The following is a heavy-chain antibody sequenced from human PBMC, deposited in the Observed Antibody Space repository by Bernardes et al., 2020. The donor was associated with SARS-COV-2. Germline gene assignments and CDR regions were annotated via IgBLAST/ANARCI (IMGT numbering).Heavy chain of an antibody. CDR3: ARDSPGGYYDSSGKYYYYYYGMDV. V-gene: IGHV4-30-4*01. J-gene: IGHJ6*02. Sequence: SETLSLTCTVSGGSISSGDYYWSWIRQPPGKGLEWIGYIYYSGSTYYNPSLKSRVTIPVDTSKNQFSLKLSSVTAADTAVYYCARDSPGGYYDSSGKYYYYYYGMDVWGQGTTVTVSS. D-gene: IGHD3-22*01. CDR1: GGSISSGDYY. CDR2: IYYSGST.